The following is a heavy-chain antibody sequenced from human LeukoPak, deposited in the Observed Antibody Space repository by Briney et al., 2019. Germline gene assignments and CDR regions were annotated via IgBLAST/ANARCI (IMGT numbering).Heavy chain of an antibody. CDR2: ISSSSSTI. CDR3: ARVSPYYYDSSGYYYPLPYYGMDV. Sequence: GGSLRLSCAASGFTFSDYYMSWVRQAPGKGLEWVSYISSSSSTIYYADSVKGRFTISRDNAKNSLYLQMNSLRAEDTAVYYCARVSPYYYDSSGYYYPLPYYGMDVWGQGTTVTVSS. D-gene: IGHD3-22*01. CDR1: GFTFSDYY. J-gene: IGHJ6*02. V-gene: IGHV3-11*04.